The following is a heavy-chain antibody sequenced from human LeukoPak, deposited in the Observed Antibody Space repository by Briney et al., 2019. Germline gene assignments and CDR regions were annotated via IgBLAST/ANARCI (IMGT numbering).Heavy chain of an antibody. Sequence: GGSLRLSCAASGFTFDYYTMHWVRQAPGKGLEWVSRINPAGSSTSYADSVKGRFTISRDNAKNSLYLQMNSLRAEDTAVYYCARVIITMVRGGQIYFDYWGQGTLVTVSS. CDR2: INPAGSST. D-gene: IGHD3-10*01. V-gene: IGHV3-74*01. CDR1: GFTFDYYT. J-gene: IGHJ4*02. CDR3: ARVIITMVRGGQIYFDY.